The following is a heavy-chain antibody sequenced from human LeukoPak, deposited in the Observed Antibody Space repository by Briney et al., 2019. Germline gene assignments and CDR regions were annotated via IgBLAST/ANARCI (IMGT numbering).Heavy chain of an antibody. D-gene: IGHD5-12*01. V-gene: IGHV3-48*03. CDR3: ARYSGYNHDY. CDR1: RFTFSNYE. Sequence: GGSLRLSCAASRFTFSNYEMHWVRQAPGKGLEWLSYISSSGNTIYYADSVKGRFTISRDSAKNSMYLQMNSLRAEDTAVYYCARYSGYNHDYWGQGTLVTVSS. CDR2: ISSSGNTI. J-gene: IGHJ4*02.